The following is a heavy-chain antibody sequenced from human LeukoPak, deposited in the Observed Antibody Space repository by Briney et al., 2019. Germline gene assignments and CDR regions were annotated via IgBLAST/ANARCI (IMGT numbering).Heavy chain of an antibody. J-gene: IGHJ6*03. CDR2: MNPNSGNT. D-gene: IGHD3-3*01. CDR1: GYTFTSYD. CDR3: ARGLREWREYDFWSGYFQNMDV. V-gene: IGHV1-8*03. Sequence: ASVKVSCKASGYTFTSYDINWVRQATGQGLEWMGWMNPNSGNTGYAQKFQGRVTITRNTSISTAYMELSSLRSEDTAVYYCARGLREWREYDFWSGYFQNMDVWGKGTTVTVSS.